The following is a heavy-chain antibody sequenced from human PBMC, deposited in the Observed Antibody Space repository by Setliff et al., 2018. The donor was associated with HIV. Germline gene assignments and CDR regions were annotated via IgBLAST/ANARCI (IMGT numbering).Heavy chain of an antibody. J-gene: IGHJ4*02. V-gene: IGHV3-21*06. D-gene: IGHD3-9*01. CDR3: ARVYYDLLTAEAANFDY. CDR2: ISSSGTYI. Sequence: GGSLRLSCAASGFNFSTHTMNWIRQAPGKGLEWVSSISSSGTYIYYADSMKGRFIISRDNARNSLHLQMNSLRVEDTAVYYCARVYYDLLTAEAANFDYWGQGTLVTVSS. CDR1: GFNFSTHT.